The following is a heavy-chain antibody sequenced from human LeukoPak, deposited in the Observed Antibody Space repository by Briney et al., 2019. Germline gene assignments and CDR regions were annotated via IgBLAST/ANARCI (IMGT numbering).Heavy chain of an antibody. J-gene: IGHJ4*02. V-gene: IGHV1-2*02. CDR3: ARGRHDYGDPGDFDY. D-gene: IGHD4-17*01. CDR2: INPNSGGT. CDR1: GYTFTGYY. Sequence: ASVKVSCKASGYTFTGYYMNWVRQAPGQRLEWVGWINPNSGGTNYAQKFQGRVTMTRDTSISTAYMELSRLRSDDTAVYYCARGRHDYGDPGDFDYWGQGTLVTVSS.